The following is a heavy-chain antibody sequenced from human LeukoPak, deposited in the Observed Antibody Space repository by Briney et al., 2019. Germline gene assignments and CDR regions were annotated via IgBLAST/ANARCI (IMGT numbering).Heavy chain of an antibody. V-gene: IGHV3-48*01. CDR2: IRSSSSTI. CDR3: ARVFSDRGY. D-gene: IGHD3-16*02. CDR1: GFTFSSYS. Sequence: PGGSLRLSCAASGFTFSSYSMNWVRQAPGKGLEWVSYIRSSSSTIYYADSVKGRFTISRDNAKNSLYLQMNSLRAEDTAVYYCARVFSDRGYWGQRTLVTVSS. J-gene: IGHJ4*02.